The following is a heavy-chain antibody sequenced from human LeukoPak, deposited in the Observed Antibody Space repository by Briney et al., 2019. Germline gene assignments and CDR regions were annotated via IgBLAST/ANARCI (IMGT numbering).Heavy chain of an antibody. CDR3: ATLSDDY. V-gene: IGHV3-7*01. J-gene: IGHJ4*02. CDR1: GFTFSKSW. CDR2: IKEDGSEK. Sequence: GGSLRLSCAASGFTFSKSWMTWVRQAPGKGLEWVANIKEDGSEKNYGDSVKGRFTISRDNAKNFLYLQMSSLRAEDTAVYYCATLSDDYWGQGTLVTVSS.